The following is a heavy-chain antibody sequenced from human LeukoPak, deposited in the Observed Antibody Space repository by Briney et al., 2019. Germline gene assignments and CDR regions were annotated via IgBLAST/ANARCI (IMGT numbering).Heavy chain of an antibody. Sequence: GGSLRLSCAASGFTLSSYSMNWVRQAPGKGLEWVSSISRSSAYIYYADSVKGRFTISRDNAKNSLYLQMNSLRAEDTAVYYCTREEVETFGGVIASYYYYYMDVWGKGTTVTISS. V-gene: IGHV3-21*01. D-gene: IGHD3-16*02. CDR1: GFTLSSYS. CDR3: TREEVETFGGVIASYYYYYMDV. CDR2: ISRSSAYI. J-gene: IGHJ6*03.